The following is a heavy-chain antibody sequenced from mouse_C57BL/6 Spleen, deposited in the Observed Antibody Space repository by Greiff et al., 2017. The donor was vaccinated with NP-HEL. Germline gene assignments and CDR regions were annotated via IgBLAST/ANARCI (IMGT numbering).Heavy chain of an antibody. D-gene: IGHD2-4*01. CDR1: GFNIKDTY. CDR3: ARWRYEYNMDY. Sequence: VQLQQSVAELVRPGASVKLSCTASGFNIKDTYMHWVKQRPEQGLEWIGWIDPASGNTKYAPKFQGKATITEDTSSNTVYLQISSLRSEDTAIYYCARWRYEYNMDYWGKGTTLTVSS. CDR2: IDPASGNT. V-gene: IGHV14-3*01. J-gene: IGHJ2*01.